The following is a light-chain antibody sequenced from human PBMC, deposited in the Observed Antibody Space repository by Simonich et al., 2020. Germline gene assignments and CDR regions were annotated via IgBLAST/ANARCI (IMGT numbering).Light chain of an antibody. J-gene: IGLJ3*02. CDR1: SSNIGSNT. CDR2: RNN. CDR3: AAWDDSLNGWV. Sequence: QSVLTQPPSASGTPGQRVTISCSGSSSNIGSNTVNWYQQLPGTAPKLLIYRNNQRPSGVPGRFSGSKSGTSASLAISGLTSEDEADYYCAAWDDSLNGWVFGGGTKLTVL. V-gene: IGLV1-44*01.